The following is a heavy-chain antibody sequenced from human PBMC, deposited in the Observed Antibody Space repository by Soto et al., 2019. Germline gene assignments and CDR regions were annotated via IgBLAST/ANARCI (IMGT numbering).Heavy chain of an antibody. J-gene: IGHJ6*03. CDR3: ARQKDDFWSGPRPPYYYYYYYMDV. V-gene: IGHV4-59*08. Sequence: SETLSLTCTVSGGSISSYYWSWIRQPPGKGLEWIGYIYYSGSTNYNPSLKSRVTISVDTSKNQFSLKLSSVTAADTAVYYCARQKDDFWSGPRPPYYYYYYYMDVWGKGTTVTVSS. D-gene: IGHD3-3*01. CDR1: GGSISSYY. CDR2: IYYSGST.